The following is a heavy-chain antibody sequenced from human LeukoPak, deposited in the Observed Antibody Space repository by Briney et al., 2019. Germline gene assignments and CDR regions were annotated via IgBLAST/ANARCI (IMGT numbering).Heavy chain of an antibody. CDR2: INHSGST. V-gene: IGHV4-34*01. J-gene: IGHJ6*02. CDR1: GGSFSGYY. Sequence: SETLSLTCAVYGGSFSGYYWSWIRQPPGKGLEWIGEINHSGSTNYNPSLKSRVTISVDTSKNQFTLKLSSVTAADTAVYCCARSRILWFGELLFISYYGMDVWGQGTTVTVSS. D-gene: IGHD3-10*01. CDR3: ARSRILWFGELLFISYYGMDV.